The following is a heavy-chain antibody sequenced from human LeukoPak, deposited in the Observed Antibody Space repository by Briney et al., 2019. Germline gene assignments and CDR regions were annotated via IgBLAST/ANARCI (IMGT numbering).Heavy chain of an antibody. J-gene: IGHJ3*02. CDR1: DFTFSNYG. CDR3: ARVRRDGYNRDAFDI. CDR2: MYYAGTNQ. D-gene: IGHD5-24*01. V-gene: IGHV3-33*01. Sequence: PGRSLRLSCAASDFTFSNYGMHWVRQAPGKGLEWVAVMYYAGTNQYYADSVKGRLTISRDNSNNRLYLQMNSLRAEDTAVYYCARVRRDGYNRDAFDIWGQGTMVTVSS.